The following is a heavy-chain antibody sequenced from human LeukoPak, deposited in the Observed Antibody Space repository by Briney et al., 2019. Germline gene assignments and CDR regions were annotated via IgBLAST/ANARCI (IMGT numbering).Heavy chain of an antibody. D-gene: IGHD3-10*01. CDR2: IYTSGST. Sequence: SETLSLTCTVSGGSISSYYWSWIRQPAGKGLEWIGRIYTSGSTNYNPSLKSRVTMSVDTSKNQFSLKLSSVTAADTAVYYCASGSRAAMVRGVQFDPWGQGTLVTVSS. CDR1: GGSISSYY. J-gene: IGHJ5*02. CDR3: ASGSRAAMVRGVQFDP. V-gene: IGHV4-4*07.